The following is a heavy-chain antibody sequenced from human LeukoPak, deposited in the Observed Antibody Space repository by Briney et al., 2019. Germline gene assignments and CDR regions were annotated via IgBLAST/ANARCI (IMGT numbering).Heavy chain of an antibody. V-gene: IGHV3-30*03. CDR1: GFTFSSYG. CDR3: ARDDRQVFDY. D-gene: IGHD1-14*01. CDR2: ISYDGSNK. J-gene: IGHJ4*02. Sequence: GGSLRLSCAASGFTFSSYGMHWVRQAPGKGLEWVAVISYDGSNKYYADSVKGRFTISRDNSKNTLYLQMNSLRAEDTAVYYCARDDRQVFDYWGQGTLVTVSS.